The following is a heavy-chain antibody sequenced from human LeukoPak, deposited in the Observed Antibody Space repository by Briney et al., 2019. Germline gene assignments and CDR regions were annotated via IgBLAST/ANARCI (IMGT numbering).Heavy chain of an antibody. Sequence: ASVKVSCKASGYTFTSYGISWVRQAPGQGLEWMGWISAYNGNTNYAQKLQGRVTMTTGTSTSTAYMELRSLRSDDTAVYYCARVSSRYFDWLSGWFDSWGQGTLVTVSS. V-gene: IGHV1-18*01. CDR1: GYTFTSYG. CDR3: ARVSSRYFDWLSGWFDS. J-gene: IGHJ5*01. CDR2: ISAYNGNT. D-gene: IGHD3-9*01.